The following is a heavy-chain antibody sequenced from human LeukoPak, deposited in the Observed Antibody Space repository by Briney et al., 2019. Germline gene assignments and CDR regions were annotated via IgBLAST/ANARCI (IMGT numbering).Heavy chain of an antibody. J-gene: IGHJ4*02. CDR2: IYYSGST. V-gene: IGHV4-39*07. CDR1: GGSISSSSYY. D-gene: IGHD2-15*01. Sequence: SETLSLTCTVSGGSISSSSYYWGWIRQPPGKGLEWIGSIYYSGSTYYNPSLKSRVTISVDTSKNQFSLKLSSVTAADTAVYYCAREIKGYGNFDYWGQGTLVTVSS. CDR3: AREIKGYGNFDY.